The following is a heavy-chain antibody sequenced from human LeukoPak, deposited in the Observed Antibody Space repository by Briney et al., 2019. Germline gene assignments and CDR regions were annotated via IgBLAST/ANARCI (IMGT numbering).Heavy chain of an antibody. J-gene: IGHJ4*02. V-gene: IGHV1-2*02. D-gene: IGHD5-12*01. CDR1: GYTFTGYY. CDR3: ASIMEWVVDIVATMGEFDY. Sequence: ASVKVSCKASGYTFTGYYMHWVRQAPGQGREWMGWINPNSGGTNYAQKFQGRVTMTRDTSISTAYMELSRLRSDDTAVYYCASIMEWVVDIVATMGEFDYWGQGTLVTVSS. CDR2: INPNSGGT.